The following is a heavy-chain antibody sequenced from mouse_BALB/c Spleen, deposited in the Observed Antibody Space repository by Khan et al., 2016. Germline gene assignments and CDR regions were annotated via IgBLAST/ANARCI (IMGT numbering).Heavy chain of an antibody. CDR1: GFNIKDTY. CDR3: ARSPDDYDVEFAY. Sequence: VQLQQSGAELVKPGASVKLSCTASGFNIKDTYMHWVKQRPEQGLEWIGRIDPANGNTKYDPKFQGKATITADTSSNTAYLQLSSLTSEDTAVYYGARSPDDYDVEFAYWGQGTLVTVSA. CDR2: IDPANGNT. D-gene: IGHD2-4*01. V-gene: IGHV14-3*02. J-gene: IGHJ3*01.